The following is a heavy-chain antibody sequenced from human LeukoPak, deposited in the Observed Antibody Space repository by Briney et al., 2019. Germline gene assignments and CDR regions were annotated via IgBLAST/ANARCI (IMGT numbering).Heavy chain of an antibody. J-gene: IGHJ4*02. CDR1: GYTFTSYD. CDR3: ARGYCSDGSCYSQFEF. D-gene: IGHD2-15*01. CDR2: VNPNSGNT. Sequence: ASVKVSFKASGYTFTSYDINWVRQATGQGLEWMGWVNPNSGNTGYAQKFQGRVTMTRNTSISKAYMEVSSLRSEDTAVYYCARGYCSDGSCYSQFEFWGQGTLVTVSS. V-gene: IGHV1-8*01.